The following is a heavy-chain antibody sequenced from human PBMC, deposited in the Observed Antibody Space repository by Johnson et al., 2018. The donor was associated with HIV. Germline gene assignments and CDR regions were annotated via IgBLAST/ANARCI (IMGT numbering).Heavy chain of an antibody. CDR3: AKVWDYYDSNAFDI. CDR1: GFTFSSYA. D-gene: IGHD3-22*01. CDR2: ISYDGSNK. J-gene: IGHJ3*02. Sequence: VQLVESGGGVVQPGRSLRLSCAASGFTFSSYAMHWVRQAPGKGLEWVAVISYDGSNKYYADSVKGRFTISRDNSKNRLYLQMNRLRVEDTAVYYCAKVWDYYDSNAFDIWGQGTMVTVSS. V-gene: IGHV3-30-3*01.